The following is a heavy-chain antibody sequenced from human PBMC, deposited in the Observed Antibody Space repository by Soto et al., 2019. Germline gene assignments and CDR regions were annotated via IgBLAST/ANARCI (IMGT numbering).Heavy chain of an antibody. D-gene: IGHD3-10*01. J-gene: IGHJ4*02. CDR2: ISWNSGGI. V-gene: IGHV3-9*01. CDR3: VRDRTWELIMYHFDH. Sequence: EVQLVGSGGGLVQPGRSLRLSCAASGFTLDDFAWHWVRQVPGKGLEWVSGISWNSGGIRYADSVKGRFTISRDNAKKSLYLQMDSLKSEDSALYYCVRDRTWELIMYHFDHWGQGTLVTVSS. CDR1: GFTLDDFA.